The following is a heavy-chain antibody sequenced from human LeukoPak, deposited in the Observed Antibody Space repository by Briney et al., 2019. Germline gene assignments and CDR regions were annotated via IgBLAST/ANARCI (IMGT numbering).Heavy chain of an antibody. CDR2: ISTSGSTI. CDR1: GFTFSSYE. Sequence: GGSLRLSCAASGFTFSSYEMNWVRQAPGKGLEWVSYISTSGSTIYYADSVKGRLTISRDNAKNSLYLQMNSLRADDTAVYYCARRGSFPDYWGQGTLVTVSS. CDR3: ARRGSFPDY. J-gene: IGHJ4*02. V-gene: IGHV3-48*03. D-gene: IGHD1-26*01.